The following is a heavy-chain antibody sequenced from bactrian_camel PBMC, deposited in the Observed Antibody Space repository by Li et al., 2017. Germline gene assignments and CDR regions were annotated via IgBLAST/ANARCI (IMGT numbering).Heavy chain of an antibody. Sequence: HVQLVESGGGLAQPGGSLRLSRAGSGLTLSTYFMSWVRQAPGKELEWVSDIYSDGANTYYADSVKGRFTISRDNAKNTVYLQMNSLKSEDTALYYCATDGWGTWRFGYWGQGTQVTVS. CDR3: ATDGWGTWRFGY. V-gene: IGHV3-2*01. D-gene: IGHD5*01. CDR2: IYSDGANT. CDR1: GLTLSTYF. J-gene: IGHJ6*01.